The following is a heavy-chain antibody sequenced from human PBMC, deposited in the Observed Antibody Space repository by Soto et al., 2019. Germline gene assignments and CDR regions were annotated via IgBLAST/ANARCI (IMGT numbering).Heavy chain of an antibody. CDR1: GYTLTELS. V-gene: IGHV1-24*01. Sequence: GPPVKVSCKVSGYTLTELSMHWVRQAPGKGLEWMGGFDPEDGETIYAQKFQGRVTMTEDTSTDTAYMELSSLRSEDTAVYYCATEKGYYYDSSGYYSRRNWFDPWGQGTLVTVS. CDR2: FDPEDGET. J-gene: IGHJ5*02. CDR3: ATEKGYYYDSSGYYSRRNWFDP. D-gene: IGHD3-22*01.